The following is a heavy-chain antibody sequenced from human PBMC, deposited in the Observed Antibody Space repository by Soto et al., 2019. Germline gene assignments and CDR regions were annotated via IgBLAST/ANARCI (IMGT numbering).Heavy chain of an antibody. CDR3: AKWNGYGDH. V-gene: IGHV3-23*01. D-gene: IGHD1-1*01. CDR2: VSGGSGTT. CDR1: GFSLSTYG. Sequence: EVQLLESGGGLVQPGGSLRLSGTASGFSLSTYGVTWVRQAPGKGLEGVSGVSGGSGTTHYADSVKGRFTITTDNSENTAYLQMNSLRVEDTAVYYCAKWNGYGDHWGQGTLVTVS. J-gene: IGHJ4*02.